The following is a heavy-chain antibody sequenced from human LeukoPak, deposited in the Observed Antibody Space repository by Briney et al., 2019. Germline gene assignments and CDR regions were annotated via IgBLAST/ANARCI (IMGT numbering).Heavy chain of an antibody. V-gene: IGHV4-59*08. J-gene: IGHJ4*02. CDR3: ARSHYDFWSGYYLDY. Sequence: PSETLSLTCSVSYGSLSPYYWSWIRQTPGRRLEWIGYISYSGSTDYNPSLKSRVTMSVDTSSNQFSLKLTSVTAADTAVYYCARSHYDFWSGYYLDYWGQGTLVTVSS. CDR1: YGSLSPYY. CDR2: ISYSGST. D-gene: IGHD3-3*01.